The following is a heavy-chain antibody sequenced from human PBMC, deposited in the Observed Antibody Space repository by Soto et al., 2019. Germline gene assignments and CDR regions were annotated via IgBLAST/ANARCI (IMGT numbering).Heavy chain of an antibody. D-gene: IGHD6-19*01. Sequence: SVKVSCKAYGGTFSSYGISWVRQAPGQGLEWMGGIIPLFGTTNFAHKFKGRVTITADESTSTVYMELSSLRFEDTAIYYCARAHGSSWYNWFDPWGQGALVTVSS. CDR3: ARAHGSSWYNWFDP. V-gene: IGHV1-69*13. J-gene: IGHJ5*02. CDR1: GGTFSSYG. CDR2: IIPLFGTT.